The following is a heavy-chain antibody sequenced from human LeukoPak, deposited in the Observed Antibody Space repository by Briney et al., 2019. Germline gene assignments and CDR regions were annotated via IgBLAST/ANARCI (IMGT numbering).Heavy chain of an antibody. D-gene: IGHD3-10*01. CDR3: AKAHRLGRSGSYAYYYYGMDV. CDR2: ISWDGGST. CDR1: GFTFSSYA. Sequence: GGSLRLSCAASGFTFSSYAMSWVRQAPGKGLEWVSLISWDGGSTYYADSVKGRFTISRDNSKNSLYLQMNSLRTEDTALYYCAKAHRLGRSGSYAYYYYGMDVWGQGTTVTVSS. J-gene: IGHJ6*02. V-gene: IGHV3-43*02.